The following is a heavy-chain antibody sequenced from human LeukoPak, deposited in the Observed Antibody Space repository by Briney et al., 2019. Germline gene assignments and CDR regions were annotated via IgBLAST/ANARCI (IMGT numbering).Heavy chain of an antibody. D-gene: IGHD4-11*01. CDR2: IYYSGST. CDR1: GGSISSGDYY. CDR3: ASSLYSNYPFDY. V-gene: IGHV4-30-4*08. J-gene: IGHJ4*02. Sequence: PSETLSLTCTVSGGSISSGDYYWSWIRQPPGKGLEWIGYIYYSGSTYYNPSLKSRVTISVETPKNQLSLKLSSVTAADTAVYYCASSLYSNYPFDYWGQGTLVIVSS.